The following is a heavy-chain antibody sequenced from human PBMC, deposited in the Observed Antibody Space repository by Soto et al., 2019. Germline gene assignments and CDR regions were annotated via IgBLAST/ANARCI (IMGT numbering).Heavy chain of an antibody. V-gene: IGHV5-51*01. CDR3: ARHSLGCCSSTSCHPDYYYYGMDV. CDR1: GYSFTSYW. D-gene: IGHD2-2*01. Sequence: GESLKISCKGSGYSFTSYWIGWVRQMPGKGLEWMGIIYPGDSDTRYSPSFQGQVTISADKSISTTYLQWSSLKASDTAMYYCARHSLGCCSSTSCHPDYYYYGMDVWGQGTTVTVSS. CDR2: IYPGDSDT. J-gene: IGHJ6*02.